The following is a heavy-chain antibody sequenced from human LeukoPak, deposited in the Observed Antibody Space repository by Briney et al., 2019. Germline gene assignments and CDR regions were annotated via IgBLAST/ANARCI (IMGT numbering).Heavy chain of an antibody. CDR2: INPSGGST. CDR1: GYTFTSYY. CDR3: ARDEFGEDPREEYFDY. J-gene: IGHJ4*02. D-gene: IGHD3-10*01. V-gene: IGHV1-46*01. Sequence: GASVKVSCKASGYTFTSYYMHWVRQAPGQGLEWMGIINPSGGSTSYAQKFQGRVTMTRDTSTSTVYMELSSLRSEDTAVCYCARDEFGEDPREEYFDYWGQGTLVTVSS.